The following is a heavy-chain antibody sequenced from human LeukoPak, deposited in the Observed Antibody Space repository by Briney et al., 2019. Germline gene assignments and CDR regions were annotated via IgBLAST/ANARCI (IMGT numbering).Heavy chain of an antibody. V-gene: IGHV3-33*06. CDR3: AKDYSGYDLFDC. D-gene: IGHD5-12*01. CDR1: GFTFSSYG. Sequence: GGSLRLSCAASGFTFSSYGMHWVRQAPGKGLEGVAVIWYDGSNKYYADSVKGRFTISRDNSKNTLYLQMNSLRAKDTAVYYCAKDYSGYDLFDCWGQGTLVTVSS. CDR2: IWYDGSNK. J-gene: IGHJ4*02.